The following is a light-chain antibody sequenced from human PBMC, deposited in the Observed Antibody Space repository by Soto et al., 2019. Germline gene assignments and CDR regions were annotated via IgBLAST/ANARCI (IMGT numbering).Light chain of an antibody. J-gene: IGKJ1*01. CDR1: QRISNF. V-gene: IGKV1-39*01. CDR3: QQTFNTPWT. CDR2: GAS. Sequence: DIQMTQSPSSLSASVGDSITITCRASQRISNFLNWYQHKPGKAPRLLIYGASTLQSGVPSRFSGSGSGTAFTLTIGSLQPEDFATYYCQQTFNTPWTFGQGTKVEIK.